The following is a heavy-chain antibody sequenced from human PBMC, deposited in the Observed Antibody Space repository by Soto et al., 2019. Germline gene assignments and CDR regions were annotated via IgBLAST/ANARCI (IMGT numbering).Heavy chain of an antibody. CDR1: GGSISSSNW. J-gene: IGHJ4*02. CDR3: ARSYGSGALDY. CDR2: IYHSGST. V-gene: IGHV4-4*02. Sequence: SETLSLTCAVSGGSISSSNWWSWVRQPPGKGLEWIGEIYHSGSTNYNPSLKSRATISVDKSKNQFSLKLSSVTAADTTVYYCARSYGSGALDYWGQGTLVTVSS. D-gene: IGHD3-10*01.